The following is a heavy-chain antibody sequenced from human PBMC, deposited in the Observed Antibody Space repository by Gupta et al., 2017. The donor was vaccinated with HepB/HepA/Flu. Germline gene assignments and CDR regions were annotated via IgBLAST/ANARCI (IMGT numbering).Heavy chain of an antibody. CDR2: IDTRGDII. D-gene: IGHD2-21*02. V-gene: IGHV3-48*03. CDR1: GFTFNDYE. CDR3: GRRLPYCGMDV. Sequence: EVQLVESGVDFVQSGGSLRLSCAASGFTFNDYEFNWVRQAPGKGLEWVSYIDTRGDIIHYADSVKGRFTVSRDNAKNSLYLQMNSLRADDTAVYYCGRRLPYCGMDVWGQGTTVTVSS. J-gene: IGHJ6*02.